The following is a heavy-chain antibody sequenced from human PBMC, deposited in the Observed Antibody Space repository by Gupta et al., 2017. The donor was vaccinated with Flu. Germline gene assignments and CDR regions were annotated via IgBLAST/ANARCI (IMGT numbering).Heavy chain of an antibody. CDR1: AFSLSTSGVG. CDR2: IDGEDDK. D-gene: IGHD6-13*01. J-gene: IGHJ5*02. Sequence: ITLKESGPTLVKPTQTLTLTCTFSAFSLSTSGVGVGWIRQPPGKALEWLALIDGEDDKRYSPSLKSRRNSTKDTSKNKVVLTMTNMDPVETATYYCEQRPWVAGGSSGYGGAYNWFDPGCQGTLVTVSS. CDR3: EQRPWVAGGSSGYGGAYNWFDP. V-gene: IGHV2-5*02.